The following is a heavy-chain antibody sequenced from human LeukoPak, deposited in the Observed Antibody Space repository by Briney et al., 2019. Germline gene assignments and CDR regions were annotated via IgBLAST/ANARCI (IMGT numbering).Heavy chain of an antibody. Sequence: SETLSLTCTVSGGSISSGSYYWSWIRQPAGKGLEWIGRIYTSGSTNYNPSLKSRVTISVDTSKDQFSLKLSSVTAADTAVYYCARDFGYYDSSGYYYSPYFDYWGQGTLVTVSS. CDR3: ARDFGYYDSSGYYYSPYFDY. CDR2: IYTSGST. J-gene: IGHJ4*02. V-gene: IGHV4-61*02. CDR1: GGSISSGSYY. D-gene: IGHD3-22*01.